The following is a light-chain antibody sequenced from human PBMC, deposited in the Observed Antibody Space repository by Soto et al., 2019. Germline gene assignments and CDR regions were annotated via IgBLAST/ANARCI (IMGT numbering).Light chain of an antibody. CDR2: KAS. CDR3: QLYGANSPWT. J-gene: IGKJ1*01. CDR1: QNINTW. V-gene: IGKV1-5*03. Sequence: DIQVTQSPSTLSASVGDRVTITCRTSQNINTWLAWFQKKPGKAPKVLISKASTLESGVPSRFSGDGSGTEFTLTISSLQTEDLATYYCQLYGANSPWTFGQGTKVEIK.